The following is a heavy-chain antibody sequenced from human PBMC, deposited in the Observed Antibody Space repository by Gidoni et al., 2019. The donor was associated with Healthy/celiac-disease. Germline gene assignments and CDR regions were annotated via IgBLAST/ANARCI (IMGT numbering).Heavy chain of an antibody. Sequence: EVQLVESGGGLVQPGGSLRLSCSASGFTVSSNYLIWFRTAPGKGLEWVSVIYSGGSTYYADSVKGRFTISRDNSKNTLYLQMNSLRAEDTAVYYCAREGGHTKIFYSSGPFYYYYGMDVWGQGTTVTVSS. CDR2: IYSGGST. V-gene: IGHV3-66*01. CDR3: AREGGHTKIFYSSGPFYYYYGMDV. CDR1: GFTVSSNY. D-gene: IGHD6-19*01. J-gene: IGHJ6*02.